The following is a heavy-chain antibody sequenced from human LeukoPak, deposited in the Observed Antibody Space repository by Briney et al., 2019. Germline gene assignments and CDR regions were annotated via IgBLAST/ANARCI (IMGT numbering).Heavy chain of an antibody. V-gene: IGHV1-2*02. CDR3: AKDRGLYVGAFDI. CDR1: GYTFTGYY. Sequence: ASVKVSCKASGYTFTGYYMHWVRQAPGQGLEWMGWINRNSGGTDYAQKFQGRVTMTTDTSISTAYMELSRLRSDDTAVYYCAKDRGLYVGAFDIWGQGTMVTVSS. D-gene: IGHD3/OR15-3a*01. J-gene: IGHJ3*02. CDR2: INRNSGGT.